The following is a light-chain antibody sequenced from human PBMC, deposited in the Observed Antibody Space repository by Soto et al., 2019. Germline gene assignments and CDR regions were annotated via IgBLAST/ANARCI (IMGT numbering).Light chain of an antibody. CDR1: RSDVGGYNY. Sequence: QSALTQPRSVSGSPGQSVTISCTGTRSDVGGYNYVSWYQQYPGKAPKFVIYDVNKRPSGVPDRFSGSKSGNTASLTISGLQAEDEADYYCCSYTGTYTWVFGGGTKRTVL. V-gene: IGLV2-11*01. CDR3: CSYTGTYTWV. J-gene: IGLJ3*02. CDR2: DVN.